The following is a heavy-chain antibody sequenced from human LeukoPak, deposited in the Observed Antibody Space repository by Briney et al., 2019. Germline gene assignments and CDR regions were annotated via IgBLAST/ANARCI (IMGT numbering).Heavy chain of an antibody. Sequence: GGSLRLSCAASGFTFDDYAMHWVRQAPGKGLEWVSLISGDGGSTYYADSVKGRFTISRDNSKNSLYLQMNSLRTEDTALYCCAKVAHNYGDYFDYWGQGTLVTVSS. CDR1: GFTFDDYA. J-gene: IGHJ4*02. CDR3: AKVAHNYGDYFDY. D-gene: IGHD4-17*01. V-gene: IGHV3-43*02. CDR2: ISGDGGST.